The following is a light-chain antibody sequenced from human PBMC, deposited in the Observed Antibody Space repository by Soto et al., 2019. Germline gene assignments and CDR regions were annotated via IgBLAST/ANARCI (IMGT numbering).Light chain of an antibody. CDR1: SSNIGINN. V-gene: IGLV1-47*01. CDR3: TAWDDSLSGPV. CDR2: MTS. Sequence: QSVLTQPPSASGTPGQRVTISCSGSSSNIGINNVYWYKQPPGTAPKLLIYMTSPRPSGVTDRFSASKSGTSATLAISGLRSDDEADYYCTAWDDSLSGPVFGGGTKLTVL. J-gene: IGLJ2*01.